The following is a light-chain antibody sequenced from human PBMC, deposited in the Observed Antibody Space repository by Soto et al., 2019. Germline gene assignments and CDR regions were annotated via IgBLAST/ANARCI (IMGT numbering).Light chain of an antibody. CDR1: SSNIGTGYD. V-gene: IGLV1-40*01. CDR2: GNI. Sequence: QSVLTQAPSVSGAPGQRVTISCNGNSSNIGTGYDVHWYQQLPGRAPRVLIYGNIHRPSGVPERFSGSKSGTAASLAITGLQAEDEADYYCQSYDRSLSGYVFGSGTKLTVL. CDR3: QSYDRSLSGYV. J-gene: IGLJ1*01.